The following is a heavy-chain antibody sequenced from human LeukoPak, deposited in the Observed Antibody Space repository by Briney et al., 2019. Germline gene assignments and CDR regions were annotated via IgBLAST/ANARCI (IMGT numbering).Heavy chain of an antibody. D-gene: IGHD3-3*01. CDR2: ISAYNGNT. CDR1: GYTFTSYG. V-gene: IGHV1-18*01. J-gene: IGHJ6*03. CDR3: ARVGGYDFWSGYFRYYYYYMDV. Sequence: ASVKVSCKASGYTFTSYGISWVRQAPGQGLEWMGWISAYNGNTNYAQKFQGRVTITADKSTSTAYMELSSLRSEDTAVYYCARVGGYDFWSGYFRYYYYYMDVWGKGTTVTVSS.